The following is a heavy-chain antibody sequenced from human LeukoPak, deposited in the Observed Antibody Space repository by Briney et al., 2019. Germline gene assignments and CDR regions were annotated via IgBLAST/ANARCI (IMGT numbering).Heavy chain of an antibody. CDR2: IDHRGDT. D-gene: IGHD5-24*01. CDR1: GGSFSPYY. Sequence: SETLSLTCAVYGGSFSPYYWSWIRQSPRKGLEWIAEIDHRGDTNYNTSVKSRVTISIDTSKNQFSLKVRSLSAADAAVYYCARGATISETGYFDFWGQGTLVTVSS. CDR3: ARGATISETGYFDF. V-gene: IGHV4-34*01. J-gene: IGHJ4*03.